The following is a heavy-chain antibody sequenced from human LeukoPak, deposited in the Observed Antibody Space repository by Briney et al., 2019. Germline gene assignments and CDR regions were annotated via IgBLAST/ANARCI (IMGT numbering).Heavy chain of an antibody. D-gene: IGHD3-10*01. CDR2: IYSGGST. V-gene: IGHV3-66*01. J-gene: IGHJ4*02. CDR1: GFTVSSNY. CDR3: ARAAGSPGGLFDY. Sequence: QPGGSLRLSCAASGFTVSSNYMSWVRQAPGKGLEWVSVIYSGGSTYYADSVKGRYTISRDNSKNTLYLQMNSLRAEDTAVYYCARAAGSPGGLFDYWGQGTLVTVSS.